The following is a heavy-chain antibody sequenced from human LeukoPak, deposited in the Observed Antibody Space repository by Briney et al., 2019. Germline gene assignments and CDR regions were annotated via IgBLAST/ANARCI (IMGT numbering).Heavy chain of an antibody. CDR1: GGSISSGNW. CDR3: ARQKAEQWLVLYY. J-gene: IGHJ4*02. D-gene: IGHD6-19*01. CDR2: ISYSRAT. Sequence: SGTLSLTCAVSGGSISSGNWWSWVRQPPGKGLEWIASISYSRATYYNPSLKSRVTISLDTSKNQFSLNLSSVTAADTAVYYCARQKAEQWLVLYYWGQGTLVTVSS. V-gene: IGHV4-4*02.